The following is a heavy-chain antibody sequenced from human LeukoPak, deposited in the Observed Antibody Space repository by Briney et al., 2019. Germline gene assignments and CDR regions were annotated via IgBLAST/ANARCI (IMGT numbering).Heavy chain of an antibody. CDR3: ARARSGSYLVDY. Sequence: PGGSLRLSCAASGFTFSNYAMSWVRQAPGKGLGWVSVMSGSGGSTYYADSVKGRFTISRDNSKNTLYLQMNSLRAEDTAVYYCARARSGSYLVDYWGQGTLVTVSS. CDR1: GFTFSNYA. V-gene: IGHV3-23*01. D-gene: IGHD1-26*01. J-gene: IGHJ4*02. CDR2: MSGSGGST.